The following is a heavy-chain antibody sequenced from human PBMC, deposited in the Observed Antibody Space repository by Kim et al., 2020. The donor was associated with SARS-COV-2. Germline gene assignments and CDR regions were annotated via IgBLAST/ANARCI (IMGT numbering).Heavy chain of an antibody. CDR3: TRKGIQLWSKPFDY. CDR2: INAGNGNT. D-gene: IGHD5-18*01. Sequence: ASVKVSCKASGYTFTSYAMHWVRQAPGQRLEWMGWINAGNGNTKYSQKFQGRVTITRDTSASTAYMELSSLRSEDTAVYYCTRKGIQLWSKPFDYWGQGTLVTVSS. V-gene: IGHV1-3*01. CDR1: GYTFTSYA. J-gene: IGHJ4*02.